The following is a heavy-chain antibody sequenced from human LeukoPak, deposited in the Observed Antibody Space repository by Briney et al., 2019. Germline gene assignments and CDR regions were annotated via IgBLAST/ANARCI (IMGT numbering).Heavy chain of an antibody. D-gene: IGHD4-23*01. CDR1: GFTFDDYA. V-gene: IGHV3-43D*03. CDR2: ISWDGGST. Sequence: PGGSLRLSCAASGFTFDDYAMHWVRQAPGKGPEWVSLISWDGGSTYYADSVKGRFTISRDNSKNSLYLQMNSLRAEDTALYYCAKDISLTLVTQGFDYWGQGTLVTVSS. J-gene: IGHJ4*02. CDR3: AKDISLTLVTQGFDY.